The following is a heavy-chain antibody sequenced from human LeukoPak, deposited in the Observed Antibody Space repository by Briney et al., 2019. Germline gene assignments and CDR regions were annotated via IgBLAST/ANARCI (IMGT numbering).Heavy chain of an antibody. V-gene: IGHV1-69*04. CDR1: GGTFSRDA. CDR2: IVPILAIT. Sequence: ASVKVSCKASGGTFSRDAINWVRQAPGQGLEWMGRIVPILAITNYAQRFQGRVTITADKSTSTAYMELISLRSEDTAVYYCARVEYAYNSAGEDWGQGTLVIVSS. D-gene: IGHD3-16*01. CDR3: ARVEYAYNSAGED. J-gene: IGHJ4*02.